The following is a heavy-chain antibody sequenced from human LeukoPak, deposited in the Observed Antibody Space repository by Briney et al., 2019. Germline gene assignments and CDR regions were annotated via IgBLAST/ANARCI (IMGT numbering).Heavy chain of an antibody. Sequence: PGGSLRLSCAASGFTFSNYWMHWVRQAPGKGLVWVSRINSDGSSTSYADSVKGRFTISRDNAQNTLYLQMSGLRAEDTAVYYCAKDYLRDTSGYYYFRGQGTLVTVSS. V-gene: IGHV3-74*01. CDR2: INSDGSST. J-gene: IGHJ4*02. CDR3: AKDYLRDTSGYYYF. D-gene: IGHD3-22*01. CDR1: GFTFSNYW.